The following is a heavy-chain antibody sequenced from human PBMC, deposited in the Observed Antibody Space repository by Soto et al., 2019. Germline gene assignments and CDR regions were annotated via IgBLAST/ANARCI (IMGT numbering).Heavy chain of an antibody. CDR2: ISYDGSDK. J-gene: IGHJ4*02. CDR1: GFTFSSSG. CDR3: VCRDIVATASNDY. D-gene: IGHD5-12*01. V-gene: IGHV3-30*03. Sequence: GGSLRLSCAVSGFTFSSSGMHWVRQAPGKGLEWVAIISYDGSDKYYADSVEGRFTISRDNSKNTLFLQMNSLRAEDTAVYYCVCRDIVATASNDYWGQGTLVTVSS.